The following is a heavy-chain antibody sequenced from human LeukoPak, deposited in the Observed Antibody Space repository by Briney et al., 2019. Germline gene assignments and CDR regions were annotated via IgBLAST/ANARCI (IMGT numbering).Heavy chain of an antibody. CDR1: GGTFSSYA. J-gene: IGHJ5*02. CDR3: ANSGSYYNWFDP. D-gene: IGHD1-26*01. Sequence: ASVKVSCKASGGTFSSYAIRWLRQAPGQGLEWMGRIIPIFGTANYAQKFQGRVTITTDESTSTAYMELSSLRSEDTAVYYCANSGSYYNWFDPWGQGTLVTVSS. CDR2: IIPIFGTA. V-gene: IGHV1-69*05.